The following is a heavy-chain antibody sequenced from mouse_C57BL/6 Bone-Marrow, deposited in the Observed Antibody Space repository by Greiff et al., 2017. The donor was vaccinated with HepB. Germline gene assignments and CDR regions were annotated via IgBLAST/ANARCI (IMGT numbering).Heavy chain of an antibody. V-gene: IGHV5-4*01. CDR2: ISDGGSYT. Sequence: EVQLQESGGGLVKPGGSLKLSCAASGFTFSSYAMSWVRQTPEKRLEWVATISDGGSYTYYPDNVKGRFTISRDNAKNNLYLQMSHLKSEDTAMYYCARDDGYYDAMDYWGQGTSVTVSS. J-gene: IGHJ4*01. D-gene: IGHD2-3*01. CDR3: ARDDGYYDAMDY. CDR1: GFTFSSYA.